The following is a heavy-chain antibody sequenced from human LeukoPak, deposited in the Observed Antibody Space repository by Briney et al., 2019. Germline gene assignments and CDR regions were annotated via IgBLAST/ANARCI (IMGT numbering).Heavy chain of an antibody. J-gene: IGHJ3*02. CDR3: ARRRGIAAPWEAFDI. V-gene: IGHV4-39*01. Sequence: SETLSLTCTVSGGSISSSSYYWGWIRHPPGKGLGWIGCIYYSGSTYYNPSLKSRVTISVDTSTNQFSLKLSSVTAADTAVYYCARRRGIAAPWEAFDIWGQGTMVTVSS. CDR1: GGSISSSSYY. D-gene: IGHD6-13*01. CDR2: IYYSGST.